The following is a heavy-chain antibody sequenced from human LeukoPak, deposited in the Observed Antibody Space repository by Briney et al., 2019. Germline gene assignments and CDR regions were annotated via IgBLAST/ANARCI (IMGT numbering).Heavy chain of an antibody. Sequence: PGGSLRLSCAASGFTFSDYYMSWIRQAPGKGLEWVSYISSSSSTMYYADSVKGRFSISRDNAKNSLYLQMNSLRAEDTAVYYCARDHHRRLYDSQARDTFDIWGQGTMVTVSS. CDR1: GFTFSDYY. V-gene: IGHV3-11*04. D-gene: IGHD3-22*01. CDR2: ISSSSSTM. CDR3: ARDHHRRLYDSQARDTFDI. J-gene: IGHJ3*02.